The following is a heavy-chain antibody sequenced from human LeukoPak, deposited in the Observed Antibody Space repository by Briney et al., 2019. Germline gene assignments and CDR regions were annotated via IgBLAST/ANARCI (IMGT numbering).Heavy chain of an antibody. CDR1: GFTFSSYA. J-gene: IGHJ4*02. V-gene: IGHV3-30*04. D-gene: IGHD4-23*01. Sequence: GGSLRLPCAASGFTFSSYAMHWVRQAPGKGLEWVAVISYDGSNKYYADSVKGRFTISRDNSKNTLYLQMNSLRAEDTAVYYCARDGAGEGGNPSNFGDYWGQGTLVTVSS. CDR2: ISYDGSNK. CDR3: ARDGAGEGGNPSNFGDY.